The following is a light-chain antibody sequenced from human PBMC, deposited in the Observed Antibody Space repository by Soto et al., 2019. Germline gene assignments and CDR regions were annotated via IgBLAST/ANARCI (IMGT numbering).Light chain of an antibody. CDR2: EAL. Sequence: ETVLTQSPATLSLSPGETATLSCRASRSISTYLAWYQQQPGQAPRLLINEALNRATGIPARFSGSGSGTDFTLTISSLEPEDFAVYYCQQRNSWPLTFGGGTKVEIK. V-gene: IGKV3-11*01. CDR1: RSISTY. J-gene: IGKJ4*02. CDR3: QQRNSWPLT.